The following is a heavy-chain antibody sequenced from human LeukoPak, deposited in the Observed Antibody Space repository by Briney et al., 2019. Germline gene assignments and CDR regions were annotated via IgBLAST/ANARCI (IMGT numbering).Heavy chain of an antibody. J-gene: IGHJ4*02. CDR2: ISGSGGST. Sequence: GGSLRLSCAASGFSFSSYAMSWVRQAPEKGLDWVSAISGSGGSTYSPDSVKGRFTISRDNSKNTLYLQMNSLRAEDTAVYYCAKGKYSSGWSIDYWGQGTLVTVSS. CDR3: AKGKYSSGWSIDY. V-gene: IGHV3-23*01. D-gene: IGHD6-19*01. CDR1: GFSFSSYA.